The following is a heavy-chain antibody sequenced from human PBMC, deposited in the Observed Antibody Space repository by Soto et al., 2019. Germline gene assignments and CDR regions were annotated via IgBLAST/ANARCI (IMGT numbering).Heavy chain of an antibody. J-gene: IGHJ4*02. CDR1: GGSFSGYY. Sequence: QVQLQQWGAGLLKPSETLSLTCAVYGGSFSGYYWSWIRQPPGKGLEWIGEINPSGSTIYNPSLKSRVTISVDTSKNQFSLKLSSVTAADTVVYYCARRMTTVTTARDKTIDYWGKGTLVTVSS. D-gene: IGHD4-17*01. V-gene: IGHV4-34*01. CDR2: INPSGST. CDR3: ARRMTTVTTARDKTIDY.